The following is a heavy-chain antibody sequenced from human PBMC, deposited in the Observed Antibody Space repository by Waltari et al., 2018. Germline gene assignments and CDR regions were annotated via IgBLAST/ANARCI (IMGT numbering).Heavy chain of an antibody. V-gene: IGHV5-51*01. J-gene: IGHJ6*03. Sequence: EVQLVQSGAEVKKPGESLKISCTGSGYSLTSYWIGWVRQMPGKGLEWMGIIYPGDSDTRYSPSFQGQVTISADKSISTAYLQWSSLKASDTAMYYCARHRRTTGYYYYMDVWGKGTTVTISS. CDR1: GYSLTSYW. D-gene: IGHD1-7*01. CDR2: IYPGDSDT. CDR3: ARHRRTTGYYYYMDV.